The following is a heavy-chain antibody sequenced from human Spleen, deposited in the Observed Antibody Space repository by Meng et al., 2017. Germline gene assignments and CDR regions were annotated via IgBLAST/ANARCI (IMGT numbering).Heavy chain of an antibody. CDR3: ARGPTTMAHDFDY. CDR2: INHSGST. CDR1: GGSFSDYY. V-gene: IGHV4-34*01. Sequence: QGQLQESGPGLVRPSETLSLTCVVSGGSFSDYYWSWIRQPPGKGLEWIGEINHSGSTNYNPSLESRATISVDTSQNNLSLKLSSVTAADSAVYYCARGPTTMAHDFDYWGRGTLVTVSS. D-gene: IGHD4-11*01. J-gene: IGHJ4*02.